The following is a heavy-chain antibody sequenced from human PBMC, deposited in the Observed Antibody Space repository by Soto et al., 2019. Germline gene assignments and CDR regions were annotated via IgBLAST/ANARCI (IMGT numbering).Heavy chain of an antibody. CDR3: ARYSGSGYARIMDV. Sequence: SETLSLTCLDSGGSISSGSPYWNWLRQAPGRGPEWMGYIYYNGNTNYNPSIKSRLTISVDTSKNQFSLKLTSVTAADTAVYYCARYSGSGYARIMDVWGQGTTVTVSS. D-gene: IGHD5-12*01. CDR1: GGSISSGSPY. V-gene: IGHV4-61*01. CDR2: IYYNGNT. J-gene: IGHJ6*02.